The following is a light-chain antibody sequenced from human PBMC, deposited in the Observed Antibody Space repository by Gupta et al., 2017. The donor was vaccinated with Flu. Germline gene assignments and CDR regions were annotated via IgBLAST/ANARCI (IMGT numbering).Light chain of an antibody. CDR3: AAWDDSLNGWV. J-gene: IGLJ3*02. CDR2: GNH. CDR1: SSNIGNIT. Sequence: QSVLTQPPSAFGSPWQRASLACSGSSSNIGNITVNWYQQLPGTAPKLPIYGNHQRPSAVPAQFSGSKSGTSASMAIGGLQSEDEADYYCAAWDDSLNGWVFGGGTKLTVL. V-gene: IGLV1-44*01.